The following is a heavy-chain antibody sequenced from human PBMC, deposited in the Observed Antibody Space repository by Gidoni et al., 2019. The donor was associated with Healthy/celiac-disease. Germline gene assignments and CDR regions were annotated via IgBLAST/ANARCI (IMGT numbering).Heavy chain of an antibody. CDR2: KYQRAQGLN. V-gene: IGHV6-1*01. CDR1: GDSVSSNSAA. J-gene: IGHJ3*02. CDR3: AREVYYDFWSGQRDAFDI. Sequence: QVQLQQSGPGLVKPSQTLSLTCAISGDSVSSNSAAWNWIRQSPSRGLEWLGRKYQRAQGLNDYDVYVKRRKTINPENTKNQFFLQVNSVTPEETAVYYCAREVYYDFWSGQRDAFDIWGQGTMVTVSS. D-gene: IGHD3-3*01.